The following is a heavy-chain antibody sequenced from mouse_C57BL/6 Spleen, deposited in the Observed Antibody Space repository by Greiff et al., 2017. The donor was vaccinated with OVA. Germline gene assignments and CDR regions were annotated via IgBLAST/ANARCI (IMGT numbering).Heavy chain of an antibody. CDR2: ISYDGSN. D-gene: IGHD2-4*01. V-gene: IGHV3-6*01. CDR3: ARMGDYEDYFDY. CDR1: GYSITSGYY. Sequence: EVQLVESGPGLVKPSQSLSLTCSVTGYSITSGYYWNWIRQFPGNKLEWMGYISYDGSNNYNPSLKNRISITRDTSKNQVFLKLNSVTTEDTATYYCARMGDYEDYFDYWGQGTTLTVSS. J-gene: IGHJ2*01.